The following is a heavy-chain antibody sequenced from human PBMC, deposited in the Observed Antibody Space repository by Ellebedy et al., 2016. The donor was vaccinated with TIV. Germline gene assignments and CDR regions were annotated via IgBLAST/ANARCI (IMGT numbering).Heavy chain of an antibody. V-gene: IGHV1-18*01. D-gene: IGHD7-27*01. CDR1: GYTFTSYG. CDR3: ARGAGDRH. J-gene: IGHJ4*02. Sequence: ASVKVSCXASGYTFTSYGISWVRQAPGQGLEWMGWISAYNGNTNYAQKFQGRVTMTRNTSISTAYMELSSLRSEDTAVYYCARGAGDRHWGQGTLVTVSS. CDR2: ISAYNGNT.